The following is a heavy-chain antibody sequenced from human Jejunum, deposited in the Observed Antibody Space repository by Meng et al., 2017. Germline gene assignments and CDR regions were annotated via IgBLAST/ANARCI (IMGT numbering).Heavy chain of an antibody. CDR3: AKDRFGEYADAFDI. V-gene: IGHV3-23*01. D-gene: IGHD3-16*01. CDR1: GFTFSNSA. Sequence: GESLKISCAASGFTFSNSAMTWVRQAPGKGLEWVSAVSVTGARTYYADSVKGRFTISRHNSNNTLHLQMNSRRAEDTALYYCAKDRFGEYADAFDIWGQGTMVTVSS. CDR2: VSVTGART. J-gene: IGHJ3*02.